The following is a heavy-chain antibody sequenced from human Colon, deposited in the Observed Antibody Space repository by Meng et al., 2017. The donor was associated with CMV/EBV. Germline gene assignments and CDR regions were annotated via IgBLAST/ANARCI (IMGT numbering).Heavy chain of an antibody. D-gene: IGHD2-15*01. V-gene: IGHV4-59*01. J-gene: IGHJ6*02. CDR1: GGSISSYY. Sequence: SCTVSGGSISSYYWSWIRQPPGKGLEWIGYIYYSGSTNYNPSLKSRVTISVDTSKNQFSLKLSSVTAADTAVYYCARGGGLYWVHYYYGMDVWGQGTTVTVSS. CDR3: ARGGGLYWVHYYYGMDV. CDR2: IYYSGST.